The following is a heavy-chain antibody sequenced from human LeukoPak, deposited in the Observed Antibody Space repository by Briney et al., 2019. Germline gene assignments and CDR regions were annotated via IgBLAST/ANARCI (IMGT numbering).Heavy chain of an antibody. D-gene: IGHD5-12*01. J-gene: IGHJ3*02. CDR3: ARDKALRGYSGYDGHDRAFDI. CDR1: GYTFTGYY. Sequence: ASVKVSCKASGYTFTGYYMHWVRQAPGQGLEWMGWINPNSGGTNYAQKFQGRATMTRDTSISTAYMELSRLRSDDTAVYYCARDKALRGYSGYDGHDRAFDIWGQGTMVTVSS. CDR2: INPNSGGT. V-gene: IGHV1-2*02.